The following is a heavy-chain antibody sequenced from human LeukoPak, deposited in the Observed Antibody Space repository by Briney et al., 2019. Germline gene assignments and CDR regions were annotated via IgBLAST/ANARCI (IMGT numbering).Heavy chain of an antibody. CDR3: ARYIAAAGPYGLYFDY. CDR2: IYCSGST. J-gene: IGHJ4*02. CDR1: GGSISSGGFC. D-gene: IGHD6-13*01. V-gene: IGHV4-31*03. Sequence: SQTLSLTCTVSGGSISSGGFCWGWIRQHPGKGREWIVYIYCSGSTYYNPSLKSRATISVDTSKNQYSLKLSSVTAADTAVYYCARYIAAAGPYGLYFDYWGQGTLVTVSS.